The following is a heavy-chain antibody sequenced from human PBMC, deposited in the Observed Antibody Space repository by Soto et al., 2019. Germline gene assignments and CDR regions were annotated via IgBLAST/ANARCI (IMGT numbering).Heavy chain of an antibody. Sequence: PGGSLRLSCAASGFTFSSYSMNWVRQAPGKGLEWVSSISSSSSYIYYADSVKGRFTISRDNAKNSLYLQMNSLRAEDTAVYYCARDGASYCSSTSCYYLDYYGMDVWGQGTTVTVSS. CDR3: ARDGASYCSSTSCYYLDYYGMDV. J-gene: IGHJ6*02. CDR1: GFTFSSYS. V-gene: IGHV3-21*01. D-gene: IGHD2-2*01. CDR2: ISSSSSYI.